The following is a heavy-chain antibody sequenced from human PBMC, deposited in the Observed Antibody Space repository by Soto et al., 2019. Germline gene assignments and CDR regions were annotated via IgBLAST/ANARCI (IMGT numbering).Heavy chain of an antibody. V-gene: IGHV3-15*01. CDR2: IKSKTDGGTT. J-gene: IGHJ4*02. Sequence: EVQLVESGGGLVKPGGSLRLSCAASGFTFSNAWMSWVRQAPGKGLEWVGRIKSKTDGGTTDYAAPVKGRFTISRDDSKSTLYLQMNRLKNEYTAVYYCTTSSYTYYYDSSGLGGDYWGQGTLVTVSS. CDR3: TTSSYTYYYDSSGLGGDY. CDR1: GFTFSNAW. D-gene: IGHD3-22*01.